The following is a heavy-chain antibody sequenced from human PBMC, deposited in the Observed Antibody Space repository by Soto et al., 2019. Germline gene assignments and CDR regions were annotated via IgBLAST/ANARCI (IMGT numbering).Heavy chain of an antibody. J-gene: IGHJ4*02. D-gene: IGHD2-15*01. CDR1: GGSISRGDYY. V-gene: IGHV4-61*08. CDR2: IYYSGSI. CDR3: ARTTTLENYFDY. Sequence: SETLSLTCTVSGGSISRGDYYWSWIRQPPGKGLEWIGYIYYSGSIIYNPSLKSRVTMSVDMSMKQFSLKLNSVTAADTAVYYCARTTTLENYFDYWGQGTLVTVSS.